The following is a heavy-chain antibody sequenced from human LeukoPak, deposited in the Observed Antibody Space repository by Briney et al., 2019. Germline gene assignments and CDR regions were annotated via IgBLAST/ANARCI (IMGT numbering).Heavy chain of an antibody. CDR2: ISSSSSYI. V-gene: IGHV3-21*01. D-gene: IGHD6-19*01. Sequence: GGSLRLSCAASGFIFSSCSMNWVRQAPGKGLEWVSSISSSSSYIYYADSVKGRFTISRDNAKNSLYLQMNSLRAEDTAVYYCALAVAGEVDYWGQGTLVTVSS. J-gene: IGHJ4*02. CDR1: GFIFSSCS. CDR3: ALAVAGEVDY.